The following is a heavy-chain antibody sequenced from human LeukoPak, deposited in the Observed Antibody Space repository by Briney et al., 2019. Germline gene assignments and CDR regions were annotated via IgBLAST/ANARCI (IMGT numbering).Heavy chain of an antibody. CDR1: GGSISSSSYY. J-gene: IGHJ5*02. D-gene: IGHD1-26*01. CDR2: IYYSGST. CDR3: ARDTHSGGGGWFDP. Sequence: PSETLSLTCTVSGGSISSSSYYWGWIRQPPGKGLEWIGSIYYSGSTYYNPSLKSRVTISVDTSKNQFSLNLSSVTAADTAVYYCARDTHSGGGGWFDPWGQGTLVTVSS. V-gene: IGHV4-39*07.